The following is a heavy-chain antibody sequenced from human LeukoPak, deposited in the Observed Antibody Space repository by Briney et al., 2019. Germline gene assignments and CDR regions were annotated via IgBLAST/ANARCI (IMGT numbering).Heavy chain of an antibody. V-gene: IGHV1-69*13. J-gene: IGHJ4*02. CDR3: ARPHYYDSSGYYYYFDY. CDR1: GGTFSSYA. CDR2: IIPIFGTA. Sequence: SVKVSCKASGGTFSSYAISWVRQAPGQGLEWMGGIIPIFGTANYAQKFQGRVTITADESTSTAYMELSSLRSEDTVVYYCARPHYYDSSGYYYYFDYWGQGTLVTVSS. D-gene: IGHD3-22*01.